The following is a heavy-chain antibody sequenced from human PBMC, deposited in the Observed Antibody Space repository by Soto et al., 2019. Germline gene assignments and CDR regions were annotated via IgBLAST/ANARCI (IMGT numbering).Heavy chain of an antibody. J-gene: IGHJ6*02. D-gene: IGHD1-26*01. Sequence: QVQVVQSGAEVKKPGASVKVSCKTSGYTFTTYYIHWVRQAPGQGLVWMGVINPIGGSINYAQKFQGRVTMTRDTSTSTVYMELSSLRSEDTAVYYCARDRGRGGSYYIYFYGMDVWGQGTTVTVSS. CDR2: INPIGGSI. CDR3: ARDRGRGGSYYIYFYGMDV. CDR1: GYTFTTYY. V-gene: IGHV1-46*01.